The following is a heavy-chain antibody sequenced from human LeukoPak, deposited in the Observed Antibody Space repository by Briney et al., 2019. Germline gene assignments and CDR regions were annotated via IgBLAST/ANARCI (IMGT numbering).Heavy chain of an antibody. CDR1: GYTFTGYY. Sequence: ASVKVSCKASGYTFTGYYMHWVRQAPGQGLEWMGWIDPNSGGTYYAQKFQGRVTMTSDTSISSAYMELSRLRSDDRAVYYCARDLYGGTSATFDYWGQGTLVTVSS. CDR3: ARDLYGGTSATFDY. D-gene: IGHD4-23*01. J-gene: IGHJ4*02. CDR2: IDPNSGGT. V-gene: IGHV1-2*02.